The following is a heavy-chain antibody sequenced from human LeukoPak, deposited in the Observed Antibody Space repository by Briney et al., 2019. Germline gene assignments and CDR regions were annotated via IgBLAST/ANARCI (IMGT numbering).Heavy chain of an antibody. V-gene: IGHV3-30*18. CDR2: ISYDGSNK. CDR3: AKEGELGIVAAGHFDY. CDR1: GFTFSSYG. J-gene: IGHJ4*02. Sequence: GGSLRLSCEASGFTFSSYGMHWVRQAPGKGLEWVAVISYDGSNKYYADSVKGRFTISRDNSKNTLYLQMNSLRAEDTAVYYCAKEGELGIVAAGHFDYWGQGTLVTVSS. D-gene: IGHD6-13*01.